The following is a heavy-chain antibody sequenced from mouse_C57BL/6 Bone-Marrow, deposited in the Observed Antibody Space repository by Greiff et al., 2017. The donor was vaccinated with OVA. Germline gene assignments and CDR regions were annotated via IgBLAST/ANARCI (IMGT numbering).Heavy chain of an antibody. CDR1: GYSFTGYY. CDR2: INPSTGGT. J-gene: IGHJ1*03. D-gene: IGHD1-1*01. V-gene: IGHV1-42*01. CDR3: ARLRRGYFDV. Sequence: EVHLVESGPELVKPGASVKISCKASGYSFTGYYMNWVKQSPEKSLEWIGEINPSTGGTTYNQKFKAKATLTVDKSSRTAYMQLKSLTSEDSAVYDCARLRRGYFDVWGKGTTVTVSA.